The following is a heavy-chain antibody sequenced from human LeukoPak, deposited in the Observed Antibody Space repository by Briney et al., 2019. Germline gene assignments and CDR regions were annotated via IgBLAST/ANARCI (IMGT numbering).Heavy chain of an antibody. CDR3: AIHDLVVTATILDY. CDR1: GGSISSSSYY. D-gene: IGHD2-21*02. V-gene: IGHV4-39*01. Sequence: SGTLSLTCTVSGGSISSSSYYWDWIRQPPGKGLEWIGSIYYSGSTYYNPPLKSLVTISVDTSKNQFSLKLSSVTAADTAVYYCAIHDLVVTATILDYWGQGTLVTVSS. J-gene: IGHJ4*02. CDR2: IYYSGST.